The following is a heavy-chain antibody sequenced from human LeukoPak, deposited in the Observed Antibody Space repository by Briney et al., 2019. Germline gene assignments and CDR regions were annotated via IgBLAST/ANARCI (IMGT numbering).Heavy chain of an antibody. Sequence: GASVKVSCKASGGTFSSYAISWVRQAPGQRLEWMGGSIPIFGTANYAQKFQGRVTITTDESTSTAYMELRSLRSDDTAVYYCARADSGGDSSGYKWFDPWGQGTLVPVSS. V-gene: IGHV1-69*05. CDR1: GGTFSSYA. J-gene: IGHJ5*02. CDR3: ARADSGGDSSGYKWFDP. CDR2: SIPIFGTA. D-gene: IGHD3-22*01.